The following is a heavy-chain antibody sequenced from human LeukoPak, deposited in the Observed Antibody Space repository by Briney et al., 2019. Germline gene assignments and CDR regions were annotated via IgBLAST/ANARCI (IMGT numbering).Heavy chain of an antibody. Sequence: SETLSLTCAVYGGSFSGYYWSWIRQPPGKGLEWIGYINYSGSTNYNPSLKSRVTISVDTSKNQFSLKLSSVTAADTAVYYCARGVRYDFWSGYDAPYFDYWGQGTLVTVSS. J-gene: IGHJ4*02. D-gene: IGHD3-3*01. V-gene: IGHV4-59*01. CDR3: ARGVRYDFWSGYDAPYFDY. CDR1: GGSFSGYY. CDR2: INYSGST.